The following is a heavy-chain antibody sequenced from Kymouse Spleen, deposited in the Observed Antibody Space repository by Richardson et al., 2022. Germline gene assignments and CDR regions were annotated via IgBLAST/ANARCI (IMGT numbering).Heavy chain of an antibody. CDR3: AKDRTGTTSGYFDY. CDR2: ISWNSGSI. J-gene: IGHJ4*02. Sequence: EVQLVESGGGLVQPGRSLRLSCAASGFTFDDYAMHWVRQAPGKGLEWVSGISWNSGSIGYADSVKGRFTISRDNAKNSLYLQMNSLRAEDTALYYCAKDRTGTTSGYFDYWGQGTLVTVSS. CDR1: GFTFDDYA. D-gene: IGHD1-7*01. V-gene: IGHV3-9*01.